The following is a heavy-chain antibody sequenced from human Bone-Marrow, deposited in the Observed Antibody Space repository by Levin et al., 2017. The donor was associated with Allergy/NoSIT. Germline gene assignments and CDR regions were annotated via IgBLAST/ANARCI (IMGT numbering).Heavy chain of an antibody. Sequence: GGSLRLSCAASGFTFSSYGMHWVRQAPGKGLEWVAVISYDGSNKYYADSVKGRFTISRDNSKNTLYLQMNSLRAEDTAVYYCAKDLEYSYGLPHRTRPDYWGQGTLVTVSS. CDR1: GFTFSSYG. D-gene: IGHD5-18*01. CDR3: AKDLEYSYGLPHRTRPDY. CDR2: ISYDGSNK. J-gene: IGHJ4*02. V-gene: IGHV3-30*18.